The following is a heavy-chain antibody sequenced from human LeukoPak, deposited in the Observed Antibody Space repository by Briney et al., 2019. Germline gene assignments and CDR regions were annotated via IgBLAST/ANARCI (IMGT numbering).Heavy chain of an antibody. CDR1: GFTFSSYW. V-gene: IGHV3-7*01. Sequence: PGGSLRLSCAASGFTFSSYWMSWVRHAPGKGVECVANIKQDGREIYYVDSVKGRFNISRDNAKNSLYLQMNSLRAEDTAVYYCAREAGDCTNGVCYSNWYFDLWGRGTLVTLSS. CDR2: IKQDGREI. D-gene: IGHD2-8*01. J-gene: IGHJ2*01. CDR3: AREAGDCTNGVCYSNWYFDL.